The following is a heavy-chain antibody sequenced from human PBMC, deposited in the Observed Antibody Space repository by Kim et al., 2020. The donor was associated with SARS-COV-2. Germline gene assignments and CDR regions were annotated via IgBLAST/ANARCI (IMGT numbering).Heavy chain of an antibody. CDR1: GFTFSSYA. V-gene: IGHV3-23*01. CDR3: ASRSLYGWYFDL. Sequence: GGSLRLSCAASGFTFSSYAMSWVRQAPGKGLEWVSAISGSGGSTYYADSVKGRFTISRDNSKNTLYLQMNSLRAEDTAVYYCASRSLYGWYFDLWGRGTLVTVSS. D-gene: IGHD4-17*01. J-gene: IGHJ2*01. CDR2: ISGSGGST.